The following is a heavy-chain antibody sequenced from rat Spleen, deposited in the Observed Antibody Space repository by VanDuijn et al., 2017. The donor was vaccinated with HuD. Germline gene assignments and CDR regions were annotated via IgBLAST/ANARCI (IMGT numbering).Heavy chain of an antibody. V-gene: IGHV3-1*01. Sequence: EVQLQESGPGLVKPSQSLSLTCAVTGYSITSNYWGWIRKFPGNKMEWMAYISYSGSTGYNPSLKSRISITRDTSKNQFFLQVNSVSTEDTATYYCARSLSYAHYFWYFDFWGPGTMVTVSS. J-gene: IGHJ1*01. CDR1: GYSITSNY. CDR2: ISYSGST. D-gene: IGHD1-12*01. CDR3: ARSLSYAHYFWYFDF.